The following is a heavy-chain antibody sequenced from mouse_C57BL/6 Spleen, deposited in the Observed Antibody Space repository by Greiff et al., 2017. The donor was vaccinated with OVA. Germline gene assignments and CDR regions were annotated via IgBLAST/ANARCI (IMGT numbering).Heavy chain of an antibody. J-gene: IGHJ2*01. CDR1: GYTFTSYW. V-gene: IGHV1-64*01. CDR2: IHPNSGST. Sequence: VQLQQPGAELVKPGASVKLSCKASGYTFTSYWMHWVKQRPGQGLEWIGMIHPNSGSTNYNEKFKSKATLTVDKSSRTAYMQLSSLTSEDSAVYYCAREDYYYGKVFDYWGQGTTLTVSS. CDR3: AREDYYYGKVFDY. D-gene: IGHD2-1*01.